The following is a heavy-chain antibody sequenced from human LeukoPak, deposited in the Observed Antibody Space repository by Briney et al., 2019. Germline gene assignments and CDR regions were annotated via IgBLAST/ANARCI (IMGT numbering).Heavy chain of an antibody. CDR3: ATYNVGSGWTLFDY. CDR1: GFTFDDYA. D-gene: IGHD6-19*01. J-gene: IGHJ4*02. CDR2: ISWNSGSI. Sequence: GRSLRLSCAASGFTFDDYAMHWVRQAPGKGLEWVSGISWNSGSIGYADSVKGRFTISRDNAKNSLYLQMNSLRAEDTALNYCATYNVGSGWTLFDYWGQGTLVTVSS. V-gene: IGHV3-9*01.